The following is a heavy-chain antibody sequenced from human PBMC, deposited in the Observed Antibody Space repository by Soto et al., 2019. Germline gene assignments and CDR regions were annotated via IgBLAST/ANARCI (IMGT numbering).Heavy chain of an antibody. D-gene: IGHD1-26*01. J-gene: IGHJ6*02. CDR1: GVSISSGDYY. CDR3: ARSVGDYYYGMDV. V-gene: IGHV4-30-4*01. Sequence: PSETLSLTCTVSGVSISSGDYYWSWIRQPPGKGLEWIGYIYYSGSTYSNPSLKSRVAISVDTSKNQFSVKLSSVTATDTAVYYCARSVGDYYYGMDVWGQGTTVTVSS. CDR2: IYYSGST.